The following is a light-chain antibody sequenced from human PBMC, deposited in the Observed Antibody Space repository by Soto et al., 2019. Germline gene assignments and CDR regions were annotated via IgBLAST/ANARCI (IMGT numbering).Light chain of an antibody. Sequence: EIVVTQSPGTLSVSPGEGATLSCRARQSVSNNLAWYQQRPGQAPRLLIHGASTRATGIPARFSGSGYGREFTLTISSLQPEDVAIYYCQQYNDWPYTFGQGTKLEIK. CDR1: QSVSNN. J-gene: IGKJ2*01. CDR2: GAS. CDR3: QQYNDWPYT. V-gene: IGKV3-15*01.